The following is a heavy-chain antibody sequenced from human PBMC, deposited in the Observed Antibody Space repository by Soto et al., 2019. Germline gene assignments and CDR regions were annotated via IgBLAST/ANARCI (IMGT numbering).Heavy chain of an antibody. V-gene: IGHV3-30-3*01. CDR1: GFTFSSYA. CDR3: ARDLHMLLDP. CDR2: ISYDGSNK. D-gene: IGHD2-8*01. J-gene: IGHJ5*02. Sequence: QVQLVESGGGVVQPGRSLRLSCAASGFTFSSYAVHWVRQAPGKGLEWVAVISYDGSNKYYADSVKGRFTISRDNSKNTLYLQMNSLRAEDTAVYYCARDLHMLLDPWGQGTLVTVSS.